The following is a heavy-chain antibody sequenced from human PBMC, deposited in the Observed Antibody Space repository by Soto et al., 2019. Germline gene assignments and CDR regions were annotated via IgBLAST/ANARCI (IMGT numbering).Heavy chain of an antibody. CDR3: AKAAGMTTVTTSDY. Sequence: GGSLRLSCAASGFTFDDYAMHWVRQAPGKGLEWVSGISWNSGSIGYADSVKGRFTISRDNAKNSLYLQMNSLRAEDTALYYCAKAAGMTTVTTSDYWGQGTLVTVSS. V-gene: IGHV3-9*01. J-gene: IGHJ4*02. D-gene: IGHD4-17*01. CDR1: GFTFDDYA. CDR2: ISWNSGSI.